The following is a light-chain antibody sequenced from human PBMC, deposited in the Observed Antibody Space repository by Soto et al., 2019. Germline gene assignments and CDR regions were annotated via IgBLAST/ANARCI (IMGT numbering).Light chain of an antibody. J-gene: IGKJ5*01. V-gene: IGKV3-11*01. Sequence: EIVLTQSPATLSLSPGDRATLSCRASQSVSSDFAWYQHKPGQAPRLLIYGASIRATGIPARFSGSGSGTDFSLTISSLEPEDFAVYYCQQRGHWPPVTVGQGTRLEIK. CDR2: GAS. CDR3: QQRGHWPPVT. CDR1: QSVSSD.